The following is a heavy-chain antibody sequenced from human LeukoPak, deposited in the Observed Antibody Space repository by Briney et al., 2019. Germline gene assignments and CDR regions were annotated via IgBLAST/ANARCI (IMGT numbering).Heavy chain of an antibody. CDR2: IIPILGIA. J-gene: IGHJ6*02. V-gene: IGHV1-69*04. D-gene: IGHD3-10*01. CDR1: GGTFSSYA. Sequence: ASVTVSFKASGGTFSSYAISWVRQAPGQGLEWMGRIIPILGIANYAQKFQGRVTITADKSTSTAYMELSSLRSEDTAVYYCARHLGALWFGGAPDYYYYGMDVWGQGTTVTASS. CDR3: ARHLGALWFGGAPDYYYYGMDV.